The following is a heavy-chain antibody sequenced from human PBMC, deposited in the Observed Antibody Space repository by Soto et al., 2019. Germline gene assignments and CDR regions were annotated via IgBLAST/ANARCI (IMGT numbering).Heavy chain of an antibody. J-gene: IGHJ4*02. CDR1: GYTFTTYY. Sequence: ASVKVSCKTSGYTFTTYYLHWVRQAPGQGLEWMGWIDPNSGVTKYAQKFQGRVTVTRDTPISTTYMELSSLTSDDTAVYYCAKENFKFDSWGQGTLVTSPQ. CDR2: IDPNSGVT. CDR3: AKENFKFDS. D-gene: IGHD1-7*01. V-gene: IGHV1-2*02.